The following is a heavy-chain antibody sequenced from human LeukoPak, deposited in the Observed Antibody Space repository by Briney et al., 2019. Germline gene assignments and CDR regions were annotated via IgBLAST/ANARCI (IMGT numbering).Heavy chain of an antibody. J-gene: IGHJ4*02. Sequence: ASVKVSCKASGYTFTRYGISWVRQAPGQGLEWMGWISAYNGNTNYAQKLQGRVTMTTNTSTSTACMKLRGMRADGTAVYYSARDPPGGFDYWGQGTLVTVSS. CDR3: ARDPPGGFDY. CDR2: ISAYNGNT. V-gene: IGHV1-18*04. D-gene: IGHD1-26*01. CDR1: GYTFTRYG.